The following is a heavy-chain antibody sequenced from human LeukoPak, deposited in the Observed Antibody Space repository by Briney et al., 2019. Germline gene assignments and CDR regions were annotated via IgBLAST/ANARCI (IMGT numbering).Heavy chain of an antibody. J-gene: IGHJ6*02. CDR2: ISSSGSTI. Sequence: PGGSLRLSCAASGFTFSDYYMSWIRQAPGKGLEWVSHISSSGSTIYYADSVKGRFTISRDNAKNSLYLQMNSLRAEDTAVYYCARRMAPYCGGDCYPSSYYGMDVWGQGTTVTVSS. D-gene: IGHD2-21*02. V-gene: IGHV3-11*01. CDR3: ARRMAPYCGGDCYPSSYYGMDV. CDR1: GFTFSDYY.